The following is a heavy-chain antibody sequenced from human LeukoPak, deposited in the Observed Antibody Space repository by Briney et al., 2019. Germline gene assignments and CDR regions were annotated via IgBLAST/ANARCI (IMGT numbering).Heavy chain of an antibody. CDR3: ASSGYGYYFDY. D-gene: IGHD3-3*01. CDR2: IYYSGST. Sequence: SETLSLTCTVSGGSISGDYYWSWIRQPPGKGLEWIGYIYYSGSTYYHPSLKSRVTISVDTSKNQFSLKLSSVTAADTAVYYCASSGYGYYFDYWGQGTLVTVSS. CDR1: GGSISGDYY. J-gene: IGHJ4*02. V-gene: IGHV4-30-4*01.